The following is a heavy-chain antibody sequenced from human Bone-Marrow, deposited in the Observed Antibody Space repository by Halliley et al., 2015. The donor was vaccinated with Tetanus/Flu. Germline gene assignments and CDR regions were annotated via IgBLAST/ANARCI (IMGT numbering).Heavy chain of an antibody. CDR1: GDSIKSYY. CDR2: IFYSEGT. V-gene: IGHV4-59*01. CDR3: AGGGELQDF. D-gene: IGHD1-7*01. Sequence: TLSLTCSVSGDSIKSYYWSWIRQPPGKRLEWIGNIFYSEGTKYSPSLKSRVTISLDMSKNPFSLKLNSVTAADSAVYYCAGGGELQDFWGQGTLVTVSS. J-gene: IGHJ4*02.